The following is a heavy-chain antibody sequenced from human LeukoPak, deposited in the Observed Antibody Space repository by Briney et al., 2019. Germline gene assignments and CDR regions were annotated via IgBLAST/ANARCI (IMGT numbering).Heavy chain of an antibody. CDR3: ARDPGCSGGSCYSSFDY. V-gene: IGHV3-48*03. CDR1: GFTFSSYE. J-gene: IGHJ4*02. Sequence: PGGSLRLSCAASGFTFSSYEMNWVRQAPGKGLEWVSYISSSGSTIYYADSVKGRFTIPRDNAKNSLYLQMNSLRAEDTAAYYCARDPGCSGGSCYSSFDYWGQGTLVTVSS. CDR2: ISSSGSTI. D-gene: IGHD2-15*01.